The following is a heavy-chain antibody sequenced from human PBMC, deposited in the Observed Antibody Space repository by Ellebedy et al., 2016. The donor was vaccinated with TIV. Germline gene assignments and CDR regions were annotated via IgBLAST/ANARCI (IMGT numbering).Heavy chain of an antibody. Sequence: GESLKISCVASGFNFRTYGMPWVRQAPGKGLEWVAVISYDGSNKFYTGAVKGRFTVSRDNSKNTLYLQMKNLRTEDTALYYCTKDKTTTTAYDALDIWGQGAMVAVSS. D-gene: IGHD4-17*01. J-gene: IGHJ3*02. CDR2: ISYDGSNK. CDR3: TKDKTTTTAYDALDI. V-gene: IGHV3-30*18. CDR1: GFNFRTYG.